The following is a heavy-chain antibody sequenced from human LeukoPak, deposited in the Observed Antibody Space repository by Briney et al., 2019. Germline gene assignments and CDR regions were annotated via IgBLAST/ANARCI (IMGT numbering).Heavy chain of an antibody. J-gene: IGHJ4*02. Sequence: SETLSLTCTVSGGSISTSSYYWGWIRQPPGKGLEWIGSIHYTGSTYYSPSLKSRVTISVDTSKNQFSLRLSSVTAADTAVYYCARSYYDFLTGYYLDYWGQGTLVTVSS. CDR2: IHYTGST. CDR1: GGSISTSSYY. D-gene: IGHD3-9*01. V-gene: IGHV4-39*01. CDR3: ARSYYDFLTGYYLDY.